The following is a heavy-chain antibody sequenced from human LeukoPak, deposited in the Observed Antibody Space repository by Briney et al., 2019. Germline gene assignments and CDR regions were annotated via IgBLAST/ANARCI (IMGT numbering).Heavy chain of an antibody. CDR3: EKEGSSGYYYFDY. J-gene: IGHJ4*02. V-gene: IGHV3-23*01. D-gene: IGHD3-22*01. CDR1: GFTYSSYA. Sequence: GGSLRLSCAAPGFTYSSYAMSWVRQAPGQGLEWVSAISGSGGSTYYADSVKGRFTISRDNSKNTLYLQMNSLRAEDTAVYYCEKEGSSGYYYFDYWGQGTLVTVSS. CDR2: ISGSGGST.